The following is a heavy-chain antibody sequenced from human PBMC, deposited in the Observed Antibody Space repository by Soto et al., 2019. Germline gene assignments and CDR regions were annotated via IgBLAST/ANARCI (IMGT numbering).Heavy chain of an antibody. CDR3: ARHSSSWPIFDY. CDR2: IYYTGST. Sequence: PSETLSLTCTVSGGSISTYYWGWIRQSPGKGLEWIGYIYYTGSTNYSPSLKSRVTISVDTSKNQFSLKLSSVTAADTAVYYCARHSSSWPIFDYWGQGTLVTVSS. V-gene: IGHV4-59*08. J-gene: IGHJ4*02. D-gene: IGHD6-13*01. CDR1: GGSISTYY.